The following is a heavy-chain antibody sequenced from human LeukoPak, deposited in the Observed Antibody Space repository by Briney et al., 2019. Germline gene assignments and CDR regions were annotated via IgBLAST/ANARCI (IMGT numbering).Heavy chain of an antibody. J-gene: IGHJ4*02. CDR1: GYTFTSYD. CDR2: MNPNSGNT. V-gene: IGHV1-8*01. Sequence: ASVKVSCKASGYTFTSYDINWVRQATGQGLEWMGWMNPNSGNTGYAQKFQGRVTMTRNTSISTAYMELSSVTAADTAVYYCARAPLVIVVTAFDYWGQGTLVTVSS. D-gene: IGHD2/OR15-2a*01. CDR3: ARAPLVIVVTAFDY.